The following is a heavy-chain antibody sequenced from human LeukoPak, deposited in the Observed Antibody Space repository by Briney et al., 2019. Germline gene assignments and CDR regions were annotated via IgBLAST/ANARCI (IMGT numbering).Heavy chain of an antibody. CDR2: IYSSGSS. D-gene: IGHD3-16*01. J-gene: IGHJ4*02. Sequence: SETLSLTCSVSGGSISSYSWSWIRQPAGRGLDWIGRIYSSGSSKYNSSLKSRVIMSVDTSKNQFSLKLTSVTAADTAVYYCAREGGGFDYWGQGTLVTVSS. CDR3: AREGGGFDY. CDR1: GGSISSYS. V-gene: IGHV4-4*07.